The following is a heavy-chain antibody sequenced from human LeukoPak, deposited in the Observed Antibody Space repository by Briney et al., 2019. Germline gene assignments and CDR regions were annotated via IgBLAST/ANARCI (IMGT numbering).Heavy chain of an antibody. D-gene: IGHD6-19*01. CDR2: TNHSGST. V-gene: IGHV4-34*01. Sequence: SETLSLTCAVYGGSFSGYYWSWIRQPPGKGLEWIGETNHSGSTNYNPSLKSRVTISVDTSKNQFSLKLSSVTAADTAVYYCARLVSAQWLGQYYFDYWGQGTLVTVSS. J-gene: IGHJ4*02. CDR1: GGSFSGYY. CDR3: ARLVSAQWLGQYYFDY.